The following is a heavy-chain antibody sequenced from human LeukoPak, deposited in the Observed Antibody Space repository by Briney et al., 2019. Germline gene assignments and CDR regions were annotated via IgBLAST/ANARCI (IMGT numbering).Heavy chain of an antibody. J-gene: IGHJ4*02. CDR1: GGSISSGDYY. D-gene: IGHD5-12*01. Sequence: SETLSLTCTVSGGSISSGDYYWSWIRQPPGKGLDWIGYIYYSGSTYYNPSLKSRVIISVDKSKNQFSLKLSSVTAADTAVYYCARVGAGFRVASFDYWGQGTLVTVSS. V-gene: IGHV4-30-4*01. CDR2: IYYSGST. CDR3: ARVGAGFRVASFDY.